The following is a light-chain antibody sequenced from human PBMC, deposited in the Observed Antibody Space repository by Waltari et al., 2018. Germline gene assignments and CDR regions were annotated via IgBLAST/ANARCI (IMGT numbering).Light chain of an antibody. CDR3: SSYTGGSTSV. CDR2: DVS. Sequence: QSALTQPASVSGSPGQSITISCTGSSSDVPSNTYVSWYQQPPGTAPKLMIYDVSNRPPGVSIRFSGSKSGNTASLTISGLRAEDEADYHCSSYTGGSTSVFGTGTKVTVL. V-gene: IGLV2-14*03. CDR1: SSDVPSNTY. J-gene: IGLJ1*01.